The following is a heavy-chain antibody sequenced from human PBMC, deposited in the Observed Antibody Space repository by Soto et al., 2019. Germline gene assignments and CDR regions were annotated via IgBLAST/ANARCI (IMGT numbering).Heavy chain of an antibody. CDR3: AIGTTPRSWFDP. CDR2: ISYDGSNK. Sequence: VAVISYDGSNKYYADSVKGRFTISRDNSKNTLYPQMNSLRAEDTAVYFVAIGTTPRSWFDPWGQGTLVTVSS. J-gene: IGHJ5*02. D-gene: IGHD1-7*01. V-gene: IGHV3-30*03.